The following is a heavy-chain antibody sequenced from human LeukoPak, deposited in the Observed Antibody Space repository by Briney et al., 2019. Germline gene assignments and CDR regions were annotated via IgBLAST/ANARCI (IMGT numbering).Heavy chain of an antibody. J-gene: IGHJ5*02. Sequence: SETLSLTCTVSGGSISSYYWSWIRQPPGKGLEWIGYIYYSGSTNYNPSLKSRVTISVDTSKNQFSLKLSSVTAADTAVYYCARKGYYDILTSPMNNWFDPWGQGTLVTVSS. CDR3: ARKGYYDILTSPMNNWFDP. CDR2: IYYSGST. CDR1: GGSISSYY. D-gene: IGHD3-9*01. V-gene: IGHV4-59*01.